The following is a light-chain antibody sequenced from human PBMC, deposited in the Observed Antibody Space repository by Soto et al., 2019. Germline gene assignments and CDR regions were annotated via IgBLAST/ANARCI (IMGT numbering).Light chain of an antibody. J-gene: IGLJ2*01. CDR2: DVS. CDR3: SSYTSTSTAK. CDR1: SSDVGLYNY. V-gene: IGLV2-14*01. Sequence: QSVLTQPASVSGSPGQSITISCTGTSSDVGLYNYVSWYQHHPGKAPKLMIYDVSGRPSGVSNRFSGSKSGNTASLTISGGQPEDEGDYYCSSYTSTSTAKFGGGTKLTVL.